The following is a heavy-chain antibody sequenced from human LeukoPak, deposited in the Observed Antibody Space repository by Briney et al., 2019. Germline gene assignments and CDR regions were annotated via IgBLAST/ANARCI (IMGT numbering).Heavy chain of an antibody. V-gene: IGHV1-2*02. Sequence: ASVKVSCKTSGFSFTAHYMHWVRQAPGQGLEWMGWINPNSGGTNYAQKFQGRVTMTRDTSISTAYMELSRLRSDDTAVYYCARAVPLGYFDYWGQGTLVTVSS. CDR3: ARAVPLGYFDY. CDR2: INPNSGGT. CDR1: GFSFTAHY. J-gene: IGHJ4*02. D-gene: IGHD7-27*01.